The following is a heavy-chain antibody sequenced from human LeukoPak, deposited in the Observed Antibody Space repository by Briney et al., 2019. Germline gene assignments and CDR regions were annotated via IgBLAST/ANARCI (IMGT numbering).Heavy chain of an antibody. V-gene: IGHV4-61*02. CDR1: GGSISSGSYY. CDR2: IYTSGST. J-gene: IGHJ6*03. CDR3: AGGLWLRSDYYYYYYMDV. Sequence: PSETLSLTCTVSGGSISSGSYYWSWIRQPAGKGLEWIGRIYTSGSTNYNPSLKSRVTISVDTSKNQFSLKLSSVTAADTAVYYCAGGLWLRSDYYYYYYMDVWGKGTTVTVSS. D-gene: IGHD5-18*01.